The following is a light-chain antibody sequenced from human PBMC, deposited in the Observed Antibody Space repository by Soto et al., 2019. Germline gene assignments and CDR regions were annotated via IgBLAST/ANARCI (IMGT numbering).Light chain of an antibody. CDR2: NNN. J-gene: IGLJ3*02. Sequence: QSLLTQPPSASGTPGQRVTISCSGSSSNIGSNFVNWYQQLPGTAPKLLVYNNNQRPSGVPDRFSGSKSGTSASLAISGLQSEDEADYHCATWDDSLNGLVFGGGTKLTVL. CDR3: ATWDDSLNGLV. V-gene: IGLV1-44*01. CDR1: SSNIGSNF.